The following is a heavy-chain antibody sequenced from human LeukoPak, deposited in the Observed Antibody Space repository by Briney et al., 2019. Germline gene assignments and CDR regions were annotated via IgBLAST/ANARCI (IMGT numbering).Heavy chain of an antibody. CDR3: ARGMQQGYYYYMDV. V-gene: IGHV1-46*01. J-gene: IGHJ6*03. CDR1: GYTFTSYY. D-gene: IGHD1/OR15-1a*01. CDR2: INPSGGST. Sequence: GASVKVSCKASGYTFTSYYMHWVRQAPGQGLEWMGIINPSGGSTSYAQKFQGRVTITADESTSTAYMELSSLRSEDTAVYYCARGMQQGYYYYMDVWGKGTTVTISS.